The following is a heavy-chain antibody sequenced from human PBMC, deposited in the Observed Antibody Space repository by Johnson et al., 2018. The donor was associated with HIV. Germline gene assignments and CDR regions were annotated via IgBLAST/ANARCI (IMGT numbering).Heavy chain of an antibody. CDR2: IKSETDGATT. J-gene: IGHJ3*02. Sequence: VQLVESGGGLVKPGGSLRLSCAASGFIFSDAWMNWVRQAPGKGLEWVGRIKSETDGATTDYAATVKGRFSISRDDSRNTLFLQMNSLKTEDTAMYYCTTEGDAFDIWGQGTMVTVSS. V-gene: IGHV3-15*01. CDR3: TTEGDAFDI. CDR1: GFIFSDAW.